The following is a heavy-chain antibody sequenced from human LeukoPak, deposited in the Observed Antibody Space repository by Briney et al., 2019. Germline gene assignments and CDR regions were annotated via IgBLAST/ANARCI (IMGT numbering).Heavy chain of an antibody. Sequence: GGSLRLSCAASGFTFSNYGMHWVRQAPGKGLEWVALISPDGSKKYYADSVKGRFTISRDNSENTLYLQMNSLRAEDAAMFYCAKITSRDSIDYWGQGTLVTVSS. J-gene: IGHJ4*02. CDR2: ISPDGSKK. D-gene: IGHD6-6*01. V-gene: IGHV3-30*18. CDR3: AKITSRDSIDY. CDR1: GFTFSNYG.